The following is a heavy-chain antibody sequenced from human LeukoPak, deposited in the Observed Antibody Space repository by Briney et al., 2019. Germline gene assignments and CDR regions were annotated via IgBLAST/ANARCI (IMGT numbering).Heavy chain of an antibody. V-gene: IGHV1-2*02. CDR3: ARGEGYSSTWYQPHFDY. CDR2: INSNNGGT. J-gene: IGHJ4*02. CDR1: GYTFTAYY. D-gene: IGHD6-13*01. Sequence: ASVKVSCKASGYTFTAYYMHWVRQAPGQGLEWMGWINSNNGGTKYAQKFRDRVTMTRDTSISTAYMELSSLRSDDTAVYYCARGEGYSSTWYQPHFDYWGQGILVTVSS.